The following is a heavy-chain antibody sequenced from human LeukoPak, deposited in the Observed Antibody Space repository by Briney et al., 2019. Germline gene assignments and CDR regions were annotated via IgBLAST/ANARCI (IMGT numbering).Heavy chain of an antibody. CDR1: GYSFTSYW. CDR2: IYPGDSDT. Sequence: GVSLQISCQGSGYSFTSYWIGWVRPMPGKGLEWMGIIYPGDSDTRYSPSFQGQVTISADKSISTAYLQWSSLKASDTAMYYCARLTRSYSYFDYWGQGTLVTVSS. J-gene: IGHJ4*02. D-gene: IGHD1-26*01. CDR3: ARLTRSYSYFDY. V-gene: IGHV5-51*01.